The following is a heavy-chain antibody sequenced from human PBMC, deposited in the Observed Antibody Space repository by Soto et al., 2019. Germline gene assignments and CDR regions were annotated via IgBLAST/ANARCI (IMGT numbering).Heavy chain of an antibody. Sequence: QVQLQESGPGLVKPSGTLSLTCAVSGGSISSSNWWSWVRQPPGKGLEWIGEIYHSGSTNYNPSLKRRVTISVDKSKNQFSLKLSSVTAADTAVYYCASGPTITTGTRYLDYWGQGTLVTVSS. CDR1: GGSISSSNW. CDR2: IYHSGST. D-gene: IGHD1-1*01. CDR3: ASGPTITTGTRYLDY. V-gene: IGHV4-4*02. J-gene: IGHJ4*02.